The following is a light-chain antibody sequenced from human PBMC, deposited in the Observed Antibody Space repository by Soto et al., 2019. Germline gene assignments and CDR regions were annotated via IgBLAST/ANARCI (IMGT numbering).Light chain of an antibody. CDR1: QSVSSY. J-gene: IGKJ4*01. Sequence: EVVLTQSPGTLSLSPGARATLSCRASQSVSSYLAWYQQKPGQAPRLLMYEASNRATGIPARFSGGGSGTDLTITISRLEPEDCEVYDCQQFGNYPLTFGGGTKVDIK. V-gene: IGKV3-20*01. CDR3: QQFGNYPLT. CDR2: EAS.